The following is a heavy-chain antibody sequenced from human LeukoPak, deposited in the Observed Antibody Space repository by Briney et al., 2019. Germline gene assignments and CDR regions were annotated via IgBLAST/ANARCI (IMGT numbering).Heavy chain of an antibody. Sequence: SGTLSLTCTVSGGSISRGDYYWGWIRQPPGKGLEWIGNIDDRGNTDYNPSLKSRVTISIDTSKNQFSLKLKSVTAADTAVYYCAREQQGYCSSSSCLLDFWGQGTMVTVSS. CDR1: GGSISRGDYY. D-gene: IGHD2-2*01. V-gene: IGHV4-30-4*01. J-gene: IGHJ3*01. CDR3: AREQQGYCSSSSCLLDF. CDR2: IDDRGNT.